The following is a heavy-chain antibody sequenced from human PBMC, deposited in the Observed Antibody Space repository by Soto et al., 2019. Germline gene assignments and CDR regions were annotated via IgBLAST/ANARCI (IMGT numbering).Heavy chain of an antibody. J-gene: IGHJ6*02. Sequence: EVQLVESGGGLVQPGRSLRLSCAASGFTFDDYAMHWVRQAPGKGLEWVSGISWNSGSIGYADSVKGRFTISRDNAKNSLYLQLNSLRAEDTALYYCAKDMLNGYCSGGSCYNYYYYGMDVWGQGTTVTVSS. D-gene: IGHD2-15*01. CDR3: AKDMLNGYCSGGSCYNYYYYGMDV. V-gene: IGHV3-9*01. CDR2: ISWNSGSI. CDR1: GFTFDDYA.